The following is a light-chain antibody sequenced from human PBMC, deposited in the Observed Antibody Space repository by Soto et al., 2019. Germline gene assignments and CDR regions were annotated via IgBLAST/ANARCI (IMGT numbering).Light chain of an antibody. J-gene: IGKJ1*01. CDR1: QSVSNNY. V-gene: IGKV3-20*01. CDR3: QQYGNSLPWT. CDR2: ATS. Sequence: EILLTQSPGSLSLSPWERATLSCRASQSVSNNYLAWYQQKPGQAPRPLIYATSSRATDVPDRFSGSGSGTDFTLTISRLEPEDFAVYYCQQYGNSLPWTFGQGTKV.